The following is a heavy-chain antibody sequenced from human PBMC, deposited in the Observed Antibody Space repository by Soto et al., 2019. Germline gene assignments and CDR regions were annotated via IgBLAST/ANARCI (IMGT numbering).Heavy chain of an antibody. CDR1: GFTFSSYA. D-gene: IGHD6-13*01. Sequence: GGSLRLSCAASGFTFSSYAMSWVRQAPGKGLEWVSAISGSGGSTYYADSVKGRFTISRDNSKNTLYLQMNSLRAEDTAVYYCAKGQEAAAEAYYYGMDVWGQGTTVTVSS. V-gene: IGHV3-23*01. CDR2: ISGSGGST. CDR3: AKGQEAAAEAYYYGMDV. J-gene: IGHJ6*02.